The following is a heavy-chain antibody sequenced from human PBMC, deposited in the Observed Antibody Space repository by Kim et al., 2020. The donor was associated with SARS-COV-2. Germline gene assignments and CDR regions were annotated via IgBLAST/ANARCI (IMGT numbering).Heavy chain of an antibody. V-gene: IGHV4-34*01. Sequence: SETLSLTCAVYGGSFSGYYWSWIRQPPGKGLEWIGEINHSGSTNYNPSLKSRVTISVDTSKNQFSLKLSSVTAADTAVSYCAGAPGYSSSWYGARDWFDPWGQGTLVTVSS. CDR3: AGAPGYSSSWYGARDWFDP. J-gene: IGHJ5*02. CDR2: INHSGST. D-gene: IGHD6-13*01. CDR1: GGSFSGYY.